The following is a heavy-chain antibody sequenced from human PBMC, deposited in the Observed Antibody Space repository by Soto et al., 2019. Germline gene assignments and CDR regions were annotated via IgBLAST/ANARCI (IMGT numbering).Heavy chain of an antibody. CDR2: INSDGSVT. Sequence: EVQLVESGGGLLQPGGSLRLSCAASGFSFSSYWMNWVRQAPGKGLVWVSRINSDGSVTNYADSVTGRFTISRDNAKNMLYLQMNSLRAEDAAVYYCARGGRYCSGGSCYVRFDPWGQGTLVTVSS. V-gene: IGHV3-74*01. CDR3: ARGGRYCSGGSCYVRFDP. J-gene: IGHJ5*02. CDR1: GFSFSSYW. D-gene: IGHD2-15*01.